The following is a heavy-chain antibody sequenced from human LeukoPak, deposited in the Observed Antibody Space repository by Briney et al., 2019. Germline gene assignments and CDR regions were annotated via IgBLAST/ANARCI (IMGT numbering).Heavy chain of an antibody. D-gene: IGHD3-22*01. J-gene: IGHJ3*02. Sequence: GASVKVSCKASGYTFSSFGISWVRQAPGQGLEWMGWISAYNGNTNYAQKLQGRVTMTTDTSTSTAYMELRSLRSDDTAVYYCARDYYDNSGFGAFDIWGQGTMVTVSS. CDR2: ISAYNGNT. CDR1: GYTFSSFG. V-gene: IGHV1-18*01. CDR3: ARDYYDNSGFGAFDI.